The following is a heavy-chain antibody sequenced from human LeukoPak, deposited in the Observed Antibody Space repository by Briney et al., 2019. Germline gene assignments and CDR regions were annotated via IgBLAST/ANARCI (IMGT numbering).Heavy chain of an antibody. CDR2: INHSGST. V-gene: IGHV4-34*01. Sequence: PSETPSPPRAVYGGSFRGYFLGGVRPPPRKGPGGVGEINHSGSTNYNPSLKSRVTISVDTSKNQFSLKLSSVTAADTAVYYCARAGWLRTKGYFDYWGQGTLVTVSS. J-gene: IGHJ4*02. D-gene: IGHD5-12*01. CDR3: ARAGWLRTKGYFDY. CDR1: GGSFRGYF.